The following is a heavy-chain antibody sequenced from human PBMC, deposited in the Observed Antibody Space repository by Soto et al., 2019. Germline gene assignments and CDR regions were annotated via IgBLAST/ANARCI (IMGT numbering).Heavy chain of an antibody. CDR1: GDSVSSNSAA. J-gene: IGHJ6*02. CDR3: ARFRIVSGSSPYGMDV. CDR2: TYYRSKWYN. V-gene: IGHV6-1*01. Sequence: SQTLSLTCAISGDSVSSNSAAWNWIRQSPSRGLEWLGRTYYRSKWYNDYAVSVKSRIAINPDTSKNQFSLQLNSVTPEDTAVYYCARFRIVSGSSPYGMDVWGQGTTVTVSS. D-gene: IGHD6-13*01.